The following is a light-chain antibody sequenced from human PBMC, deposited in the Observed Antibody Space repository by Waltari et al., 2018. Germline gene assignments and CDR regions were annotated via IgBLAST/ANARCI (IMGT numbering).Light chain of an antibody. J-gene: IGKJ2*01. Sequence: DVVMTQSPLSLPVTLGQAASISCKSSQSLVHSDGNTHLNWFQQRPGQSPRRLIYRVSKRDSGVPDRFSGSGSGTDFTLKISRVEAEDVGVYYCMQGTHWPYTFGQGTTVDIK. CDR2: RVS. CDR3: MQGTHWPYT. CDR1: QSLVHSDGNTH. V-gene: IGKV2-30*02.